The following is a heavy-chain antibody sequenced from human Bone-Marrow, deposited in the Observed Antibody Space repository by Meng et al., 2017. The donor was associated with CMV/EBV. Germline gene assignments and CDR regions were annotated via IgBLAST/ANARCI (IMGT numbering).Heavy chain of an antibody. CDR2: IYYSGST. CDR1: GGSISSSSYY. Sequence: SETLSLTCTVSGGSISSSSYYWGWIRQPPGKGLEWIGSIYYSGSTYYNPSLKGRVTISVDTSKNQFSLKLSSVTAADTAVYYCATQAPGRDFWRGPPDYWGQGTLVTVSS. V-gene: IGHV4-39*07. D-gene: IGHD3-3*01. J-gene: IGHJ4*02. CDR3: ATQAPGRDFWRGPPDY.